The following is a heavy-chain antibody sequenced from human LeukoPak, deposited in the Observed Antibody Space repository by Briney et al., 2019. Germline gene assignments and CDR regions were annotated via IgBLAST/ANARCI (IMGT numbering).Heavy chain of an antibody. D-gene: IGHD2-15*01. Sequence: GRSLRLSCAASGFAFSHYGMHWVRQAPGKGLEWVAVIWYDATNTYYADSVKGRFTISRDDSESTVFLQMDSLRVEDTAIYFCARDSQVFITPYYFDYWGQGALVTVSS. J-gene: IGHJ4*02. CDR2: IWYDATNT. CDR3: ARDSQVFITPYYFDY. V-gene: IGHV3-33*01. CDR1: GFAFSHYG.